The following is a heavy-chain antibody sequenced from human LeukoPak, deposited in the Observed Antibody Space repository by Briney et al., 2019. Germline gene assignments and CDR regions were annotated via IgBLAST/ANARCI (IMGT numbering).Heavy chain of an antibody. Sequence: GGSLRLSCAASGFNFSSQWMSWVRQAPGKGLEWVANVNQGGTQKYYVDSVKGRFTISRDNAENSLDLQMSSLNAEDTAVYYCARSKIDYWGQGTLVTVSS. CDR1: GFNFSSQW. V-gene: IGHV3-7*01. J-gene: IGHJ4*02. CDR2: VNQGGTQK. CDR3: ARSKIDY. D-gene: IGHD4-11*01.